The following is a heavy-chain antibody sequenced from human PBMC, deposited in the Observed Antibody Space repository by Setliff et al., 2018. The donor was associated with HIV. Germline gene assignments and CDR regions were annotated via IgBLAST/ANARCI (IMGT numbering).Heavy chain of an antibody. J-gene: IGHJ4*02. CDR3: ASGRYCSTTSCGEFDY. V-gene: IGHV3-30*03. D-gene: IGHD2-2*01. Sequence: GGSLRLSCAASGFTFNSYGMHWVRQAPGKGLEWVAVMSYDGSNKYYADSVRGRFTISRDNSNNTLSLQMNSLRAEDTAVYYCASGRYCSTTSCGEFDYWGQGALVTVSS. CDR2: MSYDGSNK. CDR1: GFTFNSYG.